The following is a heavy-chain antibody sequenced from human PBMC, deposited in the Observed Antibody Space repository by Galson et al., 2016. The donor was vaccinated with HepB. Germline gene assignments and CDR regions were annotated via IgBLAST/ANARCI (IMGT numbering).Heavy chain of an antibody. D-gene: IGHD2-8*01. CDR2: ISGSGGTT. J-gene: IGHJ1*01. CDR3: AQDSEQVMLYDAVDTGYFQH. V-gene: IGHV3-23*01. Sequence: SLRLSCAASGFTFNNYAMSWVRQAPGKGLEWVSAISGSGGTTYYADSVKGRFTISRDFSKNTLYLQLNSLRADDTAVYYCAQDSEQVMLYDAVDTGYFQHWGQGTLVTVSS. CDR1: GFTFNNYA.